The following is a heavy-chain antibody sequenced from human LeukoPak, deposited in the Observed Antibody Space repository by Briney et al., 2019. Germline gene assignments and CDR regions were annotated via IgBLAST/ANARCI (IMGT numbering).Heavy chain of an antibody. V-gene: IGHV3-21*01. CDR3: ARGAPASMYPPDY. D-gene: IGHD2-2*01. J-gene: IGHJ4*02. CDR2: ISSSSSYI. CDR1: GFTFSSYS. Sequence: GGSLRLSCAASGFTFSSYSMNWVRQAPGKGLEWVSSISSSSSYIYYADSVKGRFTISRDNAKNSLYLQMNSLRAEDTAVYYCARGAPASMYPPDYWGQGTLVTVSS.